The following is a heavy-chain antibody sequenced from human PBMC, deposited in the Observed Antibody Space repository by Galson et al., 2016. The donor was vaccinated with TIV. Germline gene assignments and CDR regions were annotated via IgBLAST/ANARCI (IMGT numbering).Heavy chain of an antibody. V-gene: IGHV2-5*01. Sequence: PALVKPTQHLTLTCTFSGFSPNSNGVGVGWIRQPPGKALEWLALIYWHNDERYSPSLKNRLTISKDTSKNQVVLRMTSMDPVDTATYSSSHRRRDNGVWYTLDYWGQGIQVTVSS. CDR1: GFSPNSNGVG. J-gene: IGHJ4*02. D-gene: IGHD2-8*01. CDR2: IYWHNDE. CDR3: SHRRRDNGVWYTLDY.